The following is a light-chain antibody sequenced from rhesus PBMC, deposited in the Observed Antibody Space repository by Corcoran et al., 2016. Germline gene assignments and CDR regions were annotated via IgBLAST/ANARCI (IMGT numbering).Light chain of an antibody. CDR1: QGVRSW. J-gene: IGKJ1*01. V-gene: IGKV1-22*01. CDR3: QQYNSSPRT. CDR2: KAS. Sequence: DIQMTQSPSSLSASVGDTVTITCRASQGVRSWLAWYQQKPGKAPNLLIYKASTLQTGVPSRFSGSGSGTDFTLTISSLQSEDFATYYCQQYNSSPRTFGQGTKVEIK.